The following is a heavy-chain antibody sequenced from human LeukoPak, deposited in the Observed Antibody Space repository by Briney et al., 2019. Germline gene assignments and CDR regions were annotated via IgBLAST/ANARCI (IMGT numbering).Heavy chain of an antibody. CDR2: ISGMGHDI. V-gene: IGHV3-21*05. J-gene: IGHJ4*01. D-gene: IGHD4-23*01. CDR1: GFTFSSYS. Sequence: GGSLRLSCAASGFTFSSYSMNWVRQAPGMGLESLAYISGMGHDIYYADSVKGRFTISRDNAKNSLYLQMNSLRPEDTALYYCSTGPRSLPYWGPGTLVTVSS. CDR3: STGPRSLPY.